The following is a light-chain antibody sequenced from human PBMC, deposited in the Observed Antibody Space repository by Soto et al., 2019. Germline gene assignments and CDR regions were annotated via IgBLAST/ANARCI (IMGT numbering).Light chain of an antibody. CDR3: QQYDSYPYT. Sequence: DIQMTQSPSTLSASVGDRVTIICRASQSISSWLAWYQQKPGKAPKLLIYDASSLKSGVPSGFSGSGSGTEFTLTINSLQPDDFATYYCQQYDSYPYTFGQGTKVDI. V-gene: IGKV1-5*02. CDR2: DAS. J-gene: IGKJ2*01. CDR1: QSISSW.